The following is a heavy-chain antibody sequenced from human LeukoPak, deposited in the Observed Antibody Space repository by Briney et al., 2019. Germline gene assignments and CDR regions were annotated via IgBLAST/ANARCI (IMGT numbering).Heavy chain of an antibody. CDR2: IWFDGSNK. J-gene: IGHJ4*02. CDR1: GFTFSSYG. V-gene: IGHV3-33*01. CDR3: ARDLVGGYYFDY. Sequence: GKSLRLSCAASGFTFSSYGMHWVRQAPGKGLEWVAGIWFDGSNKYYADSVKGRFTISRDNSKNTLHLQMNSLSAEDTAVYYCARDLVGGYYFDYWGQGTLVTVSS. D-gene: IGHD3-16*01.